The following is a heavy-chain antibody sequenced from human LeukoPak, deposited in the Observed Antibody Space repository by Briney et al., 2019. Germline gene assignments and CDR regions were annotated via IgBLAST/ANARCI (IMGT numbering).Heavy chain of an antibody. CDR1: GGSISSSNYY. Sequence: PSETLSLTCTVSGGSISSSNYYWGWIRQPPGKGLEWIGNIYYSGSTCYNPSLKSRVTISVDTSKNQFSLKLSSVTAADTAVYYCASVARDSSGYHYFDYWGQGTLVTVSS. CDR2: IYYSGST. CDR3: ASVARDSSGYHYFDY. V-gene: IGHV4-39*01. J-gene: IGHJ4*02. D-gene: IGHD3-22*01.